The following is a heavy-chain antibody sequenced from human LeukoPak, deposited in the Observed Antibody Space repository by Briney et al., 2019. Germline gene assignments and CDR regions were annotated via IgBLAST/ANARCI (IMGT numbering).Heavy chain of an antibody. Sequence: PETLSLTCAVYGGSFSGYYWSWVRQPPGKGLEWIGEINHSGSTNYNPSLKSRVTISVDTSKNQFSLKLSSVTAADTAVYYCARTKSYTAMVTTWRQGTLVTVSS. D-gene: IGHD5-18*01. CDR2: INHSGST. CDR1: GGSFSGYY. CDR3: ARTKSYTAMVTT. V-gene: IGHV4-34*01. J-gene: IGHJ5*02.